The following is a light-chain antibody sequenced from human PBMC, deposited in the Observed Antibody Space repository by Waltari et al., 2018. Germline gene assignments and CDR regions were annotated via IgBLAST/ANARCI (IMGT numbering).Light chain of an antibody. V-gene: IGKV1-5*03. CDR1: QSISSW. CDR3: QQYNSYWT. Sequence: DIQMTQSPSTLSASVGDRVTITCRASQSISSWLAWYQKKPGKAPKPLIYKASSLERGVPSRFSSSGSRTEFTLTISSRQPDDFATYYCQQYNSYWTFGQGTKVEIK. J-gene: IGKJ1*01. CDR2: KAS.